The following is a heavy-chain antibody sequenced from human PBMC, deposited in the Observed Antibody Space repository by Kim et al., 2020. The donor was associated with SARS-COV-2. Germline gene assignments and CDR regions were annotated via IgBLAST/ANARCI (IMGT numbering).Heavy chain of an antibody. V-gene: IGHV3-15*01. J-gene: IGHJ4*02. D-gene: IGHD3-22*01. CDR3: TIPVGDSSGYMKY. CDR1: GFTFSNAW. CDR2: IKSKTDGGTT. Sequence: GGSLRLSCAASGFTFSNAWMSWVRQAPGKGLEWVGRIKSKTDGGTTDYAAPVKGRFTISRDDSKNTLYLQMNSLKTEDTAVYYCTIPVGDSSGYMKYWGQGTLVTVSS.